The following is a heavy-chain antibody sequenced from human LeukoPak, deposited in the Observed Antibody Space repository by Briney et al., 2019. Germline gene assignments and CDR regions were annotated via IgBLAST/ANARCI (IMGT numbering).Heavy chain of an antibody. V-gene: IGHV3-23*01. CDR3: AKMVHAEQWLVPFDY. D-gene: IGHD6-19*01. CDR2: ISGSGGST. Sequence: TGGSLRLSCAASGFTFSGYVMSWVRQAAGKGLEWVSGISGSGGSTYYADSVKGRFTTSRDNSKNTLYLQMNGLRAEDTAVYYCAKMVHAEQWLVPFDYWGQGTLVTVSS. CDR1: GFTFSGYV. J-gene: IGHJ4*02.